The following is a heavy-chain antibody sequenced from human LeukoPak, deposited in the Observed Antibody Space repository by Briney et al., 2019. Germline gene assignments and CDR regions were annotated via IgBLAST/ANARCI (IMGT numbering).Heavy chain of an antibody. CDR3: ATGLSCSSTSCYADFDY. Sequence: ASVKVSCKVSGYTLTELSMHWVRQAPGKGLEWMGGFDPEDGETIYAQKFQGRVTMTEDTSTDTAYMELSSLRSEDTAVYYCATGLSCSSTSCYADFDYWGRGTVVTVSS. CDR2: FDPEDGET. V-gene: IGHV1-24*01. D-gene: IGHD2-2*01. CDR1: GYTLTELS. J-gene: IGHJ2*01.